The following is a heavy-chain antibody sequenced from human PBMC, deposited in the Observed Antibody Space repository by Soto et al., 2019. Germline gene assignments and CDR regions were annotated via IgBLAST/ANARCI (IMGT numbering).Heavy chain of an antibody. D-gene: IGHD5-12*01. CDR3: ARDQISGYDSGYGMDV. V-gene: IGHV4-31*03. J-gene: IGHJ6*02. CDR2: IYYSGST. Sequence: QVQLQESGPGLVKPSQTLSLTCTVSGGSISSGGYYWSWIRQHPGKCLEWIGSIYYSGSTYYNPSLKGRVTIAVDTSKNQYALKLSSVTAEDTDVYYCARDQISGYDSGYGMDVWGQGTTVTVSS. CDR1: GGSISSGGYY.